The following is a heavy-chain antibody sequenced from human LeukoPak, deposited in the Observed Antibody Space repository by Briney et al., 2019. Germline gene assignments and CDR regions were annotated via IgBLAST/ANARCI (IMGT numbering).Heavy chain of an antibody. CDR3: AKNYYGSGSYYPGRDAFDI. J-gene: IGHJ3*02. CDR1: GGSISSYY. V-gene: IGHV4-4*07. CDR2: IYGSGST. D-gene: IGHD3-10*01. Sequence: SETLSLTCTVSGGSISSYYWTWIRHPVGKGLEWIGRIYGSGSTNYNPSLKSRVTMSVDTSKNQFYLRLNSVTAAGTAVYYCAKNYYGSGSYYPGRDAFDIWGQGTMVTVSS.